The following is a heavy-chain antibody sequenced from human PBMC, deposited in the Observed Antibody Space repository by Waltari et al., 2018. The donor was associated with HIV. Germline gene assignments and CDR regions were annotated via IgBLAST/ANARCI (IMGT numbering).Heavy chain of an antibody. J-gene: IGHJ2*01. CDR1: GFTVSDYY. CDR3: ARGVVITTRNWYFDL. D-gene: IGHD3-22*01. V-gene: IGHV3-53*02. CDR2: IYSGGYT. Sequence: EVQLVETGGNLIQPGGSLRLSCAASGFTVSDYYMSWVRQAPGKGLGGVSVIYSGGYTAYADSVKGRFTVSRDTSKNTLFLQMNSLRVEDTAVYYCARGVVITTRNWYFDLWGRDTLVTFSS.